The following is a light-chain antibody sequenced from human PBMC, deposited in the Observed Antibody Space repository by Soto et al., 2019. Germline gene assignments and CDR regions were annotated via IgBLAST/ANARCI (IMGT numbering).Light chain of an antibody. CDR1: STDVGHSNF. CDR2: GVS. CDR3: NAQADNGKHV. J-gene: IGLJ1*01. Sequence: QSALTQPPSASGSPGQSVTISCTGSSTDVGHSNFVSWYQQHPGKGPKLIIYGVSKRPSGIPDRFSGAKCGNTASLSISGLQDEDEADYFCNAQADNGKHVFGTGTKLTVL. V-gene: IGLV2-8*01.